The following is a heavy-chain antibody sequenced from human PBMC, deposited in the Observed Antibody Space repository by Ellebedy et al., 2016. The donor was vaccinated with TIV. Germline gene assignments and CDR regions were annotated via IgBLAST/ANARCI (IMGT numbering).Heavy chain of an antibody. CDR2: ISAYNNNT. V-gene: IGHV1-18*01. D-gene: IGHD2-2*01. Sequence: AASVKVSCKATGYTFDNYGISWVRQAPGQGLEWMGWISAYNNNTTYAQKLQDRVTFTTDTSTSTAYMELRSLRSDDTAVYYCGRVGKYCSSFSCYDDSWGQGTLVTVSS. CDR3: GRVGKYCSSFSCYDDS. J-gene: IGHJ4*02. CDR1: GYTFDNYG.